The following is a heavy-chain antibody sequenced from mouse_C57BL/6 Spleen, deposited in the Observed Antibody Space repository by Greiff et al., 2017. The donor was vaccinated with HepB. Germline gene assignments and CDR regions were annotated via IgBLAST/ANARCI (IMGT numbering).Heavy chain of an antibody. CDR2: IHPNSGST. CDR3: ARGDEGYYWYCDV. Sequence: QVQLQQPGAELVKPGASVKLSCKASGYTFTSYWMHWVKQRPGQGLEWIGMIHPNSGSTNYNEKFKSKAKLTVDKSSSTAYMQLSSLTSEDSAVYYCARGDEGYYWYCDVWGTGTTVTVSS. CDR1: GYTFTSYW. J-gene: IGHJ1*03. V-gene: IGHV1-64*01. D-gene: IGHD2-3*01.